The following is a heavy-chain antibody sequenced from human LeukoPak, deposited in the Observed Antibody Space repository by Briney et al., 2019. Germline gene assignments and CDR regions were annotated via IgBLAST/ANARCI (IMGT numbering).Heavy chain of an antibody. CDR2: IYHSGST. CDR3: ARTTEGGYTYGYFYYYYMDV. CDR1: GYSISSGYY. J-gene: IGHJ6*03. D-gene: IGHD5-18*01. V-gene: IGHV4-38-2*02. Sequence: PSETLSLTCTVSGYSISSGYYWGWIRQPPGKGLEWIGSIYHSGSTYYNPSLKSRVTISMDTSKKQFSLNLRSVTAADTAVYYCARTTEGGYTYGYFYYYYMDVWGKGTTVTISS.